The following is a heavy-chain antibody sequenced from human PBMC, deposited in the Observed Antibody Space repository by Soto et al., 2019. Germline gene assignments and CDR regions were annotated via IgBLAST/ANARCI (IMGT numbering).Heavy chain of an antibody. CDR3: ARSQGGSSSLDIYYYYYYGMDV. V-gene: IGHV1-69*01. J-gene: IGHJ6*02. D-gene: IGHD2-15*01. CDR1: GGTFSSYA. CDR2: IIPIFGTA. Sequence: QVQLVQSGAEVKKPGSSVKVSCKAPGGTFSSYAISWVRQAPGQGLEWMGGIIPIFGTAKYAQKFQSRVTITADESTSTGYMELSSLRSEDTAVYYCARSQGGSSSLDIYYYYYYGMDVWGLGTTVTVSS.